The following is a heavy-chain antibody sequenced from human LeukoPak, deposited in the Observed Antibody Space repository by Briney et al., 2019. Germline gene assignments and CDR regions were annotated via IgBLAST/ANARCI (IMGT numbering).Heavy chain of an antibody. Sequence: SETLSLTCAVYGGSLSGYYWSWIRQPPEKGLEWIGEINHSGSTNYNPSLKSRVTISVDTSKNQFSLKLSSVTAADTAVYYCARGQNYYDSSGYLQHWGQGTLVTVSS. CDR2: INHSGST. CDR1: GGSLSGYY. J-gene: IGHJ1*01. V-gene: IGHV4-34*01. D-gene: IGHD3-22*01. CDR3: ARGQNYYDSSGYLQH.